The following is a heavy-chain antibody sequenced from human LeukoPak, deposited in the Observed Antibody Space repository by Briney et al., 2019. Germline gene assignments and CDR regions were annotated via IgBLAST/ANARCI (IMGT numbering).Heavy chain of an antibody. Sequence: GGSLRLSCAASGFTFSSYSVNWVRQAPGKGLEWVSSISSSSGYIYYADSVKGRFTISRDNAKNSLYLQTNSLRAEDTAVYYCARDLSLVVVTAAYYGMDVWGQGTTVTVSS. V-gene: IGHV3-21*01. J-gene: IGHJ6*02. D-gene: IGHD2-21*02. CDR2: ISSSSGYI. CDR1: GFTFSSYS. CDR3: ARDLSLVVVTAAYYGMDV.